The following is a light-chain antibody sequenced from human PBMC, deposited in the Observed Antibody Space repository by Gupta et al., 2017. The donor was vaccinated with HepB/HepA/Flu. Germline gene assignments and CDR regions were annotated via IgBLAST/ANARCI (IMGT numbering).Light chain of an antibody. Sequence: DIQVTQSPSSLSAPVGDRVTITCRASQNINKYLNWYQQQPGKAPKLLIYTGSTLEGGVPSRFSGGGFGTEFTLTIGSLRPEDFATYYCQQSYETPETFGQGTK. CDR1: QNINKY. CDR2: TGS. J-gene: IGKJ2*01. CDR3: QQSYETPET. V-gene: IGKV1-39*01.